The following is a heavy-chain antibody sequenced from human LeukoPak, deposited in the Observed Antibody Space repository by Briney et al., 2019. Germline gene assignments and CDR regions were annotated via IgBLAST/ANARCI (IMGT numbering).Heavy chain of an antibody. V-gene: IGHV1-18*01. CDR2: ISAYNGNT. D-gene: IGHD7-27*01. CDR3: ARTAPPLTGNDYFDY. J-gene: IGHJ4*02. Sequence: ASVKVSCKASGYTFTSYGISWVRQAPGQGLEWMGCISAYNGNTNYAQTLQGRVTMTTDTSTSTAYMELRSLRSDDTAVYYCARTAPPLTGNDYFDYWGQGTLVTVSS. CDR1: GYTFTSYG.